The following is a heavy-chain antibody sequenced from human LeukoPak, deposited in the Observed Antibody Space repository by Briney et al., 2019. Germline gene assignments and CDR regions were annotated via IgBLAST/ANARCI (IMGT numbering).Heavy chain of an antibody. CDR2: IYPGDSDI. CDR3: ARGCGQTGCWFDP. Sequence: GESLKISCQGSGYSFTSYWIGWVRQMPGKGLEWMGIIYPGDSDIRYSPSLQGQVTISAEKSISTAYLQWSSLKASDTAMYYCARGCGQTGCWFDPWGQGTLVTVSS. CDR1: GYSFTSYW. J-gene: IGHJ5*02. V-gene: IGHV5-51*01. D-gene: IGHD1-1*01.